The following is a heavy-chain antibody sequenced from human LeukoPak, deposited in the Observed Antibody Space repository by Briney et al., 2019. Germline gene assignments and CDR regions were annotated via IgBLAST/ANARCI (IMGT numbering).Heavy chain of an antibody. Sequence: GGSLRLSCAASGFTFSSYWMSWVRQAPGKGLEWVSAISGSGGSTYYADSVKGRFTISRDNSKNTLYLQMNSLRAEDTAVYYCAKGSHDFWSGYSFDYWGQGTLVTVSS. V-gene: IGHV3-23*01. CDR1: GFTFSSYW. CDR2: ISGSGGST. J-gene: IGHJ4*02. D-gene: IGHD3-3*01. CDR3: AKGSHDFWSGYSFDY.